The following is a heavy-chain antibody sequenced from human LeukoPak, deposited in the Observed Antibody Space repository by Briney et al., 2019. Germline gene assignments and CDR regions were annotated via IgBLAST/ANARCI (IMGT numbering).Heavy chain of an antibody. D-gene: IGHD5-12*01. J-gene: IGHJ4*02. Sequence: PSETLPLTCTVSGGSISSSSHYWAWIRQSPGKGLEWIGSIHYSGSTFYNPSLKSRLSISADSSKNHFSLKLTSVTAADTAVYYCARRDIVATISTWGQGTLVTVSS. CDR3: ARRDIVATIST. CDR1: GGSISSSSHY. CDR2: IHYSGST. V-gene: IGHV4-39*02.